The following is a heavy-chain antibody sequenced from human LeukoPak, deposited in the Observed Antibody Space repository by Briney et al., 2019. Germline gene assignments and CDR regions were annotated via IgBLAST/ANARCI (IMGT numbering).Heavy chain of an antibody. CDR2: ISWNSGSI. D-gene: IGHD2-2*01. CDR1: GFTFDDYA. V-gene: IGHV3-9*01. Sequence: GGSLRLSCAASGFTFDDYAMHWVRQAPGKGLEWVSGISWNSGSIAYADSVRGRFTISRDNAKNSLYLQMNSLRAEDTALYYCAKDTQLLRFNYFDYWGQGTLVTVSS. CDR3: AKDTQLLRFNYFDY. J-gene: IGHJ4*02.